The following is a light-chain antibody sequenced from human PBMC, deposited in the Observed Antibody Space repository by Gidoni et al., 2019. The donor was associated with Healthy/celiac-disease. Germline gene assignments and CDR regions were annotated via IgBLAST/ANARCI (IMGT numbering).Light chain of an antibody. J-gene: IGKJ2*01. CDR3: QQRSNWPRP. Sequence: EIVLTQSPATLSLSPGERATLSCRASQSVSSYLAWYQQTPGQAPRLLIYDASNRATGIPARFSGSGSGTDFTLTISSLGPEDFAVYYCQQRSNWPRPFGQGTKLEIK. CDR2: DAS. V-gene: IGKV3-11*01. CDR1: QSVSSY.